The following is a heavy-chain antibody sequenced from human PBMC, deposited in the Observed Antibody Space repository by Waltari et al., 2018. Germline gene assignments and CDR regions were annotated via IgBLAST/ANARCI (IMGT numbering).Heavy chain of an antibody. J-gene: IGHJ4*02. Sequence: GFTFSTYVMNWVRQAPGKGLEWVSSISDAGGIINYADSVKGRFTISRDNSKNTLYLQMNSLRAEDTAVYYCARGSGVDYWGQGTLVTISS. V-gene: IGHV3-23*01. CDR3: ARGSGVDY. CDR2: ISDAGGII. CDR1: GFTFSTYV.